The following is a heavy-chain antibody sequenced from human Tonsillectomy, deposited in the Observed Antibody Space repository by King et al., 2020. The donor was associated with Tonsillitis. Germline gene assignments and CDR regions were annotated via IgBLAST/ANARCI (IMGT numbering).Heavy chain of an antibody. D-gene: IGHD3-10*01. V-gene: IGHV3-21*01. Sequence: VQLVESGGGLVKPGGSLRLSCAASGFTFSSYSMNWVRQAPGKGLEWVSSISSSSSYIYYADSVKGRFTISRDNAKNSLYLQMNSLRAEDTAVYYCARGPLPIRSWFDPWGQGTLVTVSS. CDR3: ARGPLPIRSWFDP. CDR1: GFTFSSYS. J-gene: IGHJ5*02. CDR2: ISSSSSYI.